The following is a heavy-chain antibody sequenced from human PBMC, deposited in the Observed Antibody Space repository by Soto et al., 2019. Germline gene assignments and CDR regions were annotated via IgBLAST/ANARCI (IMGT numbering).Heavy chain of an antibody. CDR2: IIPIFGTA. D-gene: IGHD6-19*01. CDR1: GCTFSSYA. J-gene: IGHJ5*02. V-gene: IGHV1-69*13. CDR3: ARDRAAIAVAGLATWFDP. Sequence: GASVKVSGKASGCTFSSYAISCVRQAPGQVLEWMGGIIPIFGTANYAQKFQGRVTITADESTSTAYMELSSLRSEDTAVYYCARDRAAIAVAGLATWFDPWGQGTLVTVSS.